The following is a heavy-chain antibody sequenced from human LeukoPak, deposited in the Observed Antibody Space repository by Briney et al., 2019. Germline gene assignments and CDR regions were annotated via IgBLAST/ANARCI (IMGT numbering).Heavy chain of an antibody. V-gene: IGHV1-2*02. CDR2: INPNSGGT. J-gene: IGHJ6*02. CDR3: ARAIDDYGDVAMDV. Sequence: ASVKVSCKASGYTFTGYYMHWVRQAPGQGLEWMGWINPNSGGTNYAQKFQGRVTMTRDTSISTAYMELSRLRSDDTAVYYCARAIDDYGDVAMDVWGQGTTVTVSS. D-gene: IGHD4-17*01. CDR1: GYTFTGYY.